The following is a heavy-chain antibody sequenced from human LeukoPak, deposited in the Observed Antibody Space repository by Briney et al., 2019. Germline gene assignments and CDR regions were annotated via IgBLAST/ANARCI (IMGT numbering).Heavy chain of an antibody. CDR2: ISSSSSYI. Sequence: NPGGSLRLSCAASGFSFSTYSMNWVRQAPGKGLEWVSSISSSSSYIYYGDSVKGRFTISRDNAKNSLYLQMNSLRVEDTAVYYCARAALAAASGTDYWGQGTLVTVSS. CDR3: ARAALAAASGTDY. V-gene: IGHV3-21*01. D-gene: IGHD6-13*01. J-gene: IGHJ4*02. CDR1: GFSFSTYS.